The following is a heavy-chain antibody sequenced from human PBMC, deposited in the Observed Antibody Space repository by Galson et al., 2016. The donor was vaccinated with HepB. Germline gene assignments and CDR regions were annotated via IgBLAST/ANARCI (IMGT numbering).Heavy chain of an antibody. D-gene: IGHD7-27*01. CDR3: AKGSVWGSRYFYGVDV. J-gene: IGHJ6*02. CDR2: ISSSSSDI. V-gene: IGHV3-21*04. CDR1: GFTFSYYS. Sequence: SLKLSCAASGFTFSYYSMNWVRQAPGKGLEWVSSISSSSSDIYYADSAKGRFTISRDNAKNSLYLQMNSLRAEDTAVYYCAKGSVWGSRYFYGVDVWGQGTTVTVSS.